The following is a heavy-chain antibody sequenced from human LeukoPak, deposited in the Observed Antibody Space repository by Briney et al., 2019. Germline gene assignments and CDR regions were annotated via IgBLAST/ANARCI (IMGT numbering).Heavy chain of an antibody. Sequence: GGSPRLSCAASGFTFHHYSMHWVRQPPGKGLEWASLISWDGGITYYADSVRGRFTISRDNSKNSLSLEMNSLRTEDTALYYCAKDSNTGGYSFGSWGQGTLVTVTS. CDR2: ISWDGGIT. CDR1: GFTFHHYS. V-gene: IGHV3-43*01. J-gene: IGHJ4*02. D-gene: IGHD5-12*01. CDR3: AKDSNTGGYSFGS.